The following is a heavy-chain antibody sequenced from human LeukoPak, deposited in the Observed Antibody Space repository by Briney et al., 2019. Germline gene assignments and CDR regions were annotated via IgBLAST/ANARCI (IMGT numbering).Heavy chain of an antibody. V-gene: IGHV1-2*02. J-gene: IGHJ4*02. CDR1: GYTFTGCY. Sequence: GASVKVSCKTSGYTFTGCYMHWVRQAPGQGLEYMGWINPNSGGTNYAPKFQGRVTMTRDTSISTDYMELTSLRSDDTAVYYCARLYSSTEVIDSWGQGTLVTVSS. D-gene: IGHD2-2*01. CDR2: INPNSGGT. CDR3: ARLYSSTEVIDS.